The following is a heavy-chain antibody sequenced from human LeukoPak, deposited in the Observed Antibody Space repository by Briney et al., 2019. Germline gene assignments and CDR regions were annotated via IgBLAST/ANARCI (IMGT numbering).Heavy chain of an antibody. CDR1: GFTFSSYE. Sequence: GGSLRLSCAASGFTFSSYEMDWVRQVPGKGLEWISGISPSADITYYADSVKGRFTISRDNSENTVYLHMSSLRAGDTAVYFCAKDDAWLQFNDWGQGTLVTVSS. CDR3: AKDDAWLQFND. V-gene: IGHV3-23*01. CDR2: ISPSADIT. D-gene: IGHD5-24*01. J-gene: IGHJ4*02.